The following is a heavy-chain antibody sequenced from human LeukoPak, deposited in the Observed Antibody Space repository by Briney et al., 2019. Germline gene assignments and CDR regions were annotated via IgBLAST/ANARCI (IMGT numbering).Heavy chain of an antibody. V-gene: IGHV3-30-3*01. J-gene: IGHJ4*02. CDR3: ARISGSYRPFDY. CDR2: ISYDGINE. CDR1: GFTFSHFA. Sequence: PGGSLRLSCAASGFTFSHFAMHWVRQAPGKGLEWVAGISYDGINEYYADSVKGRFTISRDNSKNTLYLQMNSLRAEDTAVYYCARISGSYRPFDYWGQGTLVTVSS. D-gene: IGHD3-16*02.